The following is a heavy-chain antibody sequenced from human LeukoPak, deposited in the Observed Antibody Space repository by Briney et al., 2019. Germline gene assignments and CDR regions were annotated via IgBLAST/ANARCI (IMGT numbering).Heavy chain of an antibody. D-gene: IGHD3-10*01. J-gene: IGHJ4*02. CDR1: GYSFTGHY. CDR3: ARVLTIFRGGFDY. CDR2: INPKSGGT. Sequence: ASVKVSCKASGYSFTGHYMHWVRQAPGQGLEWMGWINPKSGGTNYAQKFQGRVTMTRDTSISTAYMDMSSLRSDDTAVYYCARVLTIFRGGFDYWGQGTLVTVSS. V-gene: IGHV1-2*02.